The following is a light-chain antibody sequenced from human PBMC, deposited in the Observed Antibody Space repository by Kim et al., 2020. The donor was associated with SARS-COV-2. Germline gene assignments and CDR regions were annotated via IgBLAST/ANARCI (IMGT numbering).Light chain of an antibody. CDR3: QQYKSFPQT. CDR2: GAS. CDR1: HDISNH. Sequence: DIQMTQSPSSLSASVGDRVTITCRASHDISNHLAWFQHKPGEAPKSLIYGASRLERGVSSKFSGSGSGTEFTLTITSLQPEDFAFYYCQQYKSFPQTFGAGTKVDIK. V-gene: IGKV1-16*02. J-gene: IGKJ4*01.